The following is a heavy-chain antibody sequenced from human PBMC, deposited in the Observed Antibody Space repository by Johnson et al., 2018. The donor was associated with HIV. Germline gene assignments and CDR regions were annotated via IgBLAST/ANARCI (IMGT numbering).Heavy chain of an antibody. J-gene: IGHJ3*02. D-gene: IGHD6-13*01. Sequence: QVQLVESGGGLVKPGGSLRLSCAASGFSFGSYGMHWVRQAPGKGLEWVAFIRYDGTKKYYADSVKGRFTISRDNSKNTLFLQMNSLRAEDKAVYYCAKDAAAAALRAFDNWGQGTMVTVSS. CDR1: GFSFGSYG. CDR2: IRYDGTKK. V-gene: IGHV3-30*02. CDR3: AKDAAAAALRAFDN.